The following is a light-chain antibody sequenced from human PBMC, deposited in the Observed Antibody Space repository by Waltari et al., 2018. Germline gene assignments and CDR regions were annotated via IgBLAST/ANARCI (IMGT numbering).Light chain of an antibody. J-gene: IGKJ2*01. CDR3: QQYYMTPYT. CDR1: QSLLYYSNNKNY. CDR2: WAS. V-gene: IGKV4-1*01. Sequence: VMTQSPDSLAVSLGERAAINCKSSQSLLYYSNNKNYLAWYQQKPGQPPKLLISWASTRESGVPDRFSGSGSATDFTLTISSLQAEDVAVYYCQQYYMTPYTFGQGTKLEIK.